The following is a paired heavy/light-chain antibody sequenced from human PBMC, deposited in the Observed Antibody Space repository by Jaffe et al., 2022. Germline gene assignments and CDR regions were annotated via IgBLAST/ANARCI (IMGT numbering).Heavy chain of an antibody. CDR1: GGTFSSYA. CDR3: ARGLGARLYTLDCSGGSCYLRDAFDI. V-gene: IGHV1-69*01. J-gene: IGHJ3*02. Sequence: QVQLVQSGAEVKKPGSSVKVSCKASGGTFSSYAISWVRQAPGQGLEWMGGIIPIFGTANYAQKFQGRVTITADESTSTAYMELSSLRSEDTAVYYCARGLGARLYTLDCSGGSCYLRDAFDIWGQGTMVTVSS. CDR2: IIPIFGTA. D-gene: IGHD2-15*01.
Light chain of an antibody. CDR2: DAS. CDR1: QSVSSY. Sequence: EIVLTQSPATLSLSPGERATLSCRASQSVSSYLAWYQQKPGQAPRLLIYDASNRATGIPARFSGSGSGTDFTLTISSLEPEDFAVYYCQQRSNWPPSFGQGTKVEIK. V-gene: IGKV3-11*01. J-gene: IGKJ1*01. CDR3: QQRSNWPPS.